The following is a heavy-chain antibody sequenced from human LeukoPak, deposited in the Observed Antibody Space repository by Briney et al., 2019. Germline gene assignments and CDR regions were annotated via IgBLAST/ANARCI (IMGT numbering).Heavy chain of an antibody. D-gene: IGHD2-2*01. V-gene: IGHV4-30-2*01. Sequence: SETLSLTCAVSGGSISSGGYSWSWIRQPPGKGLEWIGYIYHSGSTYYNPSLKSRVTISVDRSKNQFSLKLSSVTAADTAVYYCARSIVVVPAVMHDAFDIWGQGTMVTVSS. CDR3: ARSIVVVPAVMHDAFDI. CDR2: IYHSGST. CDR1: GGSISSGGYS. J-gene: IGHJ3*02.